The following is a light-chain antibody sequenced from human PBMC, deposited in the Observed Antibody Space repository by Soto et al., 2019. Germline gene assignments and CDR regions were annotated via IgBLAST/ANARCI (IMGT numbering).Light chain of an antibody. CDR1: SSDVGNYDR. CDR3: CSSVGGPNWV. J-gene: IGLJ3*02. CDR2: EVN. Sequence: QSVLTQPASVSGSPGQSIAISCTGTSSDVGNYDRVSCYQQHPGKAPALMIYEVNKRPSGVSNRFSGSTSGNTAPLTISGLQAEDEADYYCCSSVGGPNWVFGGGTKLTVL. V-gene: IGLV2-23*02.